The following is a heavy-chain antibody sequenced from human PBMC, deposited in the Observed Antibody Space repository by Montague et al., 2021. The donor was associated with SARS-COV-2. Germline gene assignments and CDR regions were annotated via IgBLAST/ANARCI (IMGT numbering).Heavy chain of an antibody. V-gene: IGHV4-59*01. J-gene: IGHJ3*02. CDR1: GGSISSYY. Sequence: SETLSLTCTVSGGSISSYYWSWIRQPPGKGLEWIGYIYYSGSTNYNPSLKSRVTISVDTSKNQFSLKLGSATAADTAVYYCAREVRYYYDSSGPGAFDIWGQGTMVTVSS. CDR3: AREVRYYYDSSGPGAFDI. D-gene: IGHD3-22*01. CDR2: IYYSGST.